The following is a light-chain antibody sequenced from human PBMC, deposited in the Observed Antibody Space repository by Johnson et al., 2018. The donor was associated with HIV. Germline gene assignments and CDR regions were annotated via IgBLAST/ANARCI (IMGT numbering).Light chain of an antibody. CDR2: EKN. V-gene: IGLV1-51*02. CDR1: TYNIGNNY. J-gene: IGLJ1*01. Sequence: QSVLTQPPSVSAAPGQKVTISCSGSTYNIGNNYVSWYQQLPGTAPTLLIYEKNKRPSGIPDRFSGSKSGTSATLGITGLQTGDEADYYCGTWDSSLGVYVFGTGTKVTVL. CDR3: GTWDSSLGVYV.